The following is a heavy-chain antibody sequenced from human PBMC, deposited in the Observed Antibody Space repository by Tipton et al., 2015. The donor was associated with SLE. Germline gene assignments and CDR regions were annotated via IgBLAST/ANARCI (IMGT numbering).Heavy chain of an antibody. CDR2: IYPADSDT. V-gene: IGHV5-51*03. Sequence: VQLVQSGAEVKKPGESLKISCKGSGYRFTRYWIGWVRQMPGKGLEWMGMIYPADSDTRYSPSFQGQVTMSADKSISTAYLQWNSLKASDTAMYFCARLEDRYDVWKVYYTGIYFDHWGQGTLVSVSS. D-gene: IGHD3-3*01. J-gene: IGHJ4*02. CDR1: GYRFTRYW. CDR3: ARLEDRYDVWKVYYTGIYFDH.